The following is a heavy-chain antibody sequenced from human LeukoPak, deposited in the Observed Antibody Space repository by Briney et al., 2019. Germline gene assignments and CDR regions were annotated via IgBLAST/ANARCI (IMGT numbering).Heavy chain of an antibody. J-gene: IGHJ4*02. CDR2: ISSGSSYI. D-gene: IGHD3-16*02. CDR3: ARDIGRVVDY. V-gene: IGHV3-21*01. CDR1: GFTFSSHS. Sequence: GGSLRLSCAASGFTFSSHSMNWVRQAPGKGLEWVSAISSGSSYIYYADAVKGRFTISRDNAKNSLYLQMNSLRADDTAVYYCARDIGRVVDYWGQGTLVTVSS.